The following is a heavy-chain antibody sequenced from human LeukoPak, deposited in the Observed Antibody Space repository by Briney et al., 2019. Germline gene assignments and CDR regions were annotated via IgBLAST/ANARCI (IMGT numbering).Heavy chain of an antibody. J-gene: IGHJ4*02. D-gene: IGHD2-21*02. CDR1: GFTFSSYS. V-gene: IGHV3-21*04. CDR3: AKCMSGSGVCLNFDS. Sequence: PGGSLRLSCAASGFTFSSYSMNWVRQAPGKGLEWVSSISSSSSYIYYADSVKGRFTISRDNAKNSLYLQIDSLRAEDTAVYYCAKCMSGSGVCLNFDSWGRGILVTVSS. CDR2: ISSSSSYI.